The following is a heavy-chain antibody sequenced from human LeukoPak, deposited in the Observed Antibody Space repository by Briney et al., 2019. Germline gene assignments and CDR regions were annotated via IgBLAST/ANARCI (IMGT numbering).Heavy chain of an antibody. J-gene: IGHJ4*02. CDR2: ISSSGSNI. D-gene: IGHD1-1*01. V-gene: IGHV3-48*03. CDR1: GFTFSSYE. Sequence: GGSLRLSCAASGFTFSSYEMNWVRQAPGKGLEGGSYISSSGSNIYYADSVKGRFTISRDNPKNSLYLQMNRLRAEDPAVYYCARDRPNLEPYDYWGQGTLVTVSS. CDR3: ARDRPNLEPYDY.